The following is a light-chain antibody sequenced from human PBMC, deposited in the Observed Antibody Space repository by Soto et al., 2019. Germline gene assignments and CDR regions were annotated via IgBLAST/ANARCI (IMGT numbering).Light chain of an antibody. Sequence: DIQMTQSPSTLSASVGDRVTITCRASQSIGSWLAWYQQKQGKAPKFLIYNASSLESGVPSRFSGSGSGTEFTLTIGSLQPDDFATYYCQQYHSYPLTFGGGTKVEIK. V-gene: IGKV1-5*03. CDR2: NAS. CDR1: QSIGSW. J-gene: IGKJ4*01. CDR3: QQYHSYPLT.